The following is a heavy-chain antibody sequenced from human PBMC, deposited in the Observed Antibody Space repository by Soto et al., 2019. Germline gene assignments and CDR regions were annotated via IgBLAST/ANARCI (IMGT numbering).Heavy chain of an antibody. V-gene: IGHV3-23*01. CDR1: GFTFSSYA. CDR3: AKLEPPAVLMVYAILAY. Sequence: GGSLRLSCAASGFTFSSYAMSWVRQAPGKGLEWVSAISGSGGSTYYADSVKGRFTISRDNSKNTLYLQMNSLRAEDTAVYYCAKLEPPAVLMVYAILAYWGQGTLVTVSS. CDR2: ISGSGGST. J-gene: IGHJ4*02. D-gene: IGHD2-8*01.